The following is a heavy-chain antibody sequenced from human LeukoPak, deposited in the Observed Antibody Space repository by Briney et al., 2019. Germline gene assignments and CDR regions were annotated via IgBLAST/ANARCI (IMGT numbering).Heavy chain of an antibody. CDR1: GGSISSYY. CDR3: ARQRPWDCSGGSCYFSPFDY. CDR2: IYYSGST. Sequence: SETLPLTCTVSGGSISSYYWSWIRQPPGKGLEWMGYIYYSGSTNYNPSLKSRVTILVDTSKNQFSLKLSSVTAAGTAVYYCARQRPWDCSGGSCYFSPFDYWGQGILVTVSS. V-gene: IGHV4-59*08. D-gene: IGHD2-15*01. J-gene: IGHJ4*02.